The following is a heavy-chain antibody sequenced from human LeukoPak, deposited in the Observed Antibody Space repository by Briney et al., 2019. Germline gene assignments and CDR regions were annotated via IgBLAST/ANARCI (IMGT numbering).Heavy chain of an antibody. J-gene: IGHJ4*02. Sequence: SETLSLTCTVSGGSISSNNYYWGWIRQPPGKGLEWIGSLYYSGSAYYNPSLKSRVTISVDASKNQFSLKLSSVTAADTAVYYCARSPTKRVPEDYWGQGTLVTVSS. CDR3: ARSPTKRVPEDY. CDR2: LYYSGSA. D-gene: IGHD2-2*01. V-gene: IGHV4-39*07. CDR1: GGSISSNNYY.